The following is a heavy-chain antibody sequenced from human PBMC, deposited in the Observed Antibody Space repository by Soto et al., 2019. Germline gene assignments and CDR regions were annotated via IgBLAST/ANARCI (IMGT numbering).Heavy chain of an antibody. CDR1: GYTFTSYY. V-gene: IGHV1-46*03. J-gene: IGHJ4*02. CDR2: INPSGGST. Sequence: ASVTVSCKASGYTFTSYYMHWVRQAPGQGLEWMGIINPSGGSTSYAQKFQGRVTMTRDTSTSTVYMELSSLRSEDTAVYYCALIGYCSSTSCYGAELDYWGQGTLVTVSS. CDR3: ALIGYCSSTSCYGAELDY. D-gene: IGHD2-2*01.